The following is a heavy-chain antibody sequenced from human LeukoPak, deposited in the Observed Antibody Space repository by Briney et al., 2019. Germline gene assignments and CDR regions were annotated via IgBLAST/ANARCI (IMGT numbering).Heavy chain of an antibody. Sequence: SETLSLTCTVSGGSISSSSYYWGWIRQPPGKGLEWIGSIYYSGSTYYNPSLKSRVTISVDTSKNQFSLKLSSVTAADTAVYYCAREMHYYGSGSSYSDYWGQGTLVTVSS. CDR2: IYYSGST. J-gene: IGHJ4*02. D-gene: IGHD3-10*01. CDR3: AREMHYYGSGSSYSDY. CDR1: GGSISSSSYY. V-gene: IGHV4-39*07.